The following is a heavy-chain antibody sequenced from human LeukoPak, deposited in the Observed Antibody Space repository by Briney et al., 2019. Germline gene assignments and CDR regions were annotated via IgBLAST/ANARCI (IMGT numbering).Heavy chain of an antibody. CDR3: ARGLSPYKIDAFDI. CDR1: GYTFTSYG. V-gene: IGHV1-8*03. J-gene: IGHJ3*02. Sequence: GASVKVSCKASGYTFTSYGISWVRQAPGQGLEWMGWMDPNSGNTGYAQKFQGRVTITRNTSISTAYMELSSLRSEDTAVYYCARGLSPYKIDAFDIWGQGTMVTVSS. CDR2: MDPNSGNT. D-gene: IGHD1-14*01.